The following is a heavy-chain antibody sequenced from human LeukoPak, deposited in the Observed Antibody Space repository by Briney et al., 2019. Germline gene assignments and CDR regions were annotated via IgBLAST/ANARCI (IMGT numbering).Heavy chain of an antibody. CDR2: TSSSSSTI. CDR3: ARLRYYGMDV. Sequence: SGGSLRLSCAASGFTFSGYDMSWVRQAPGKGLEWVSYTSSSSSTIYYADSVKSRLTISRDNAKNSLYLQMNSLRAEDTAVYYCARLRYYGMDVWGQGTTVTVSS. CDR1: GFTFSGYD. V-gene: IGHV3-48*04. J-gene: IGHJ6*02.